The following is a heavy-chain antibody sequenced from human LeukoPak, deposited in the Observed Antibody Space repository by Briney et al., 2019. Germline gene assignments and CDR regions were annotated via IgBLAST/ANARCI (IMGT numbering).Heavy chain of an antibody. CDR3: AKERGYDYPFRYFDY. Sequence: GGSLRLSCAASGFTFRSYAMTWVRQAPGKGLDWVSSVSGSGSTTYFADSVKGRFTISRDNSKNTLYLQMNSLRDDDTAVYFCAKERGYDYPFRYFDYWGQGTLVTVSS. CDR2: VSGSGSTT. CDR1: GFTFRSYA. D-gene: IGHD3-16*01. V-gene: IGHV3-23*01. J-gene: IGHJ4*02.